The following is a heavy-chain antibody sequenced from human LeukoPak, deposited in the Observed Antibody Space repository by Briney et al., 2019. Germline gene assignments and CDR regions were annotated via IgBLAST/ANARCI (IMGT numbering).Heavy chain of an antibody. CDR1: SGSISSHYY. CDR2: IYYSGST. J-gene: IGHJ4*02. V-gene: IGHV4-39*07. CDR3: ARDTILSGSPLDY. Sequence: PSETLSLTCTVSSGSISSHYYWAWIRQPPGKGLEWIGTIYYSGSTYHNPSLKSRVTISVDTSKNQFSLKLSSVTAADTAVYYCARDTILSGSPLDYWGQGTLVTVSS. D-gene: IGHD3-10*01.